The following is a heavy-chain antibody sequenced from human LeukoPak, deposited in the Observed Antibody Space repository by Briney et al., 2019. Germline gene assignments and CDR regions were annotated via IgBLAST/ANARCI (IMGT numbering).Heavy chain of an antibody. CDR1: GFTFNTYG. CDR3: AKAAYCTSTSCHFSGYAQRPLDS. J-gene: IGHJ4*02. Sequence: GRSLRLSCVASGFTFNTYGIHWVRQAPGKGLEWVAGISSDGSNKDYADSVKGRFTISRDNPKNTLYLQMNSLRAEDTAVYYCAKAAYCTSTSCHFSGYAQRPLDSWGQGTLVTVSS. CDR2: ISSDGSNK. D-gene: IGHD2-2*01. V-gene: IGHV3-30*18.